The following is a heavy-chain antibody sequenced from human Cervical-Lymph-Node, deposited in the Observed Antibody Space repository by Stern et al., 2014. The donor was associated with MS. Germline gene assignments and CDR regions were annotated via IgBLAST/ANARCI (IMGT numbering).Heavy chain of an antibody. Sequence: EVQLVESGGGVIQPGGSLSLPCPASGLPVRRAYMPWVRQPQGKGLEWVSLITNVGSTFYTDSVKGRFTISRDDSKNTVYLHMTSQRAEDTAMYYCARDTSSPERSDWWGQGTLVTVSS. CDR3: ARDTSSPERSDW. J-gene: IGHJ4*02. CDR1: GLPVRRAY. CDR2: ITNVGST. V-gene: IGHV3-53*01. D-gene: IGHD1-1*01.